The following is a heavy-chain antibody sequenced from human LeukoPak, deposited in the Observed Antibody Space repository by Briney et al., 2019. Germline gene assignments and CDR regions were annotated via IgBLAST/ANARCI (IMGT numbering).Heavy chain of an antibody. V-gene: IGHV4-39*01. CDR3: ASGTGYFHIDY. CDR1: GGSISSSTYY. CDR2: IYYSGST. D-gene: IGHD3/OR15-3a*01. J-gene: IGHJ4*02. Sequence: SETLSLTCTVSGGSISSSTYYWAWIRQPPGQGLEWIGSIYYSGSTYYNPSLKSRVTISVDTSKNQFSLKVTAVTAADTAVYYCASGTGYFHIDYWGQGTLVTVSS.